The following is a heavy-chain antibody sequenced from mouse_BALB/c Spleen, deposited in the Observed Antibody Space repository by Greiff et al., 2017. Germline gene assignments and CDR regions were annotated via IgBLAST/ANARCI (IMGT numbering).Heavy chain of an antibody. J-gene: IGHJ3*01. Sequence: VKLMESGPGLVAPSQSLSITCTVSGFSLTSYGVHWVRQPPGKGLEWLGVIWAGGSTNYNSALMSRLSISKDNSKSQVFLKMNSLQTDDTAMYYCARERDAREAWFAYWGQGTLVTVSA. CDR3: ARERDAREAWFAY. CDR1: GFSLTSYG. D-gene: IGHD6-1*01. CDR2: IWAGGST. V-gene: IGHV2-9*02.